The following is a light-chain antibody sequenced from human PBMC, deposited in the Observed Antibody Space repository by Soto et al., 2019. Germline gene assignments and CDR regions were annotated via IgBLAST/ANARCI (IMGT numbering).Light chain of an antibody. CDR2: EAS. V-gene: IGKV3-15*01. Sequence: EIVMTQSPVTLSVSPGERATLSCRASQSVSSNLAWYQQRPGQAPRLLIYEASTRATGVPDRFSGSGYGRAFTITISSLQPEDFAVYYCQRYNDWPYIFGQGTKLEIK. CDR1: QSVSSN. J-gene: IGKJ2*01. CDR3: QRYNDWPYI.